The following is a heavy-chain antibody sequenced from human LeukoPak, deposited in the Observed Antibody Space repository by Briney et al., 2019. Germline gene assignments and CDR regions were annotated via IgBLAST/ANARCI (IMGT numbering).Heavy chain of an antibody. CDR1: GYTLTGYY. J-gene: IGHJ3*02. V-gene: IGHV1-2*02. Sequence: ASVKVSCKASGYTLTGYYMHWVRQAPGQGLEWMGWINPNSGGTNYAQKFQGRVTMTRDTSISTAYMELSRLRSDDTAVYYCARTRGDIVVGDAFDIWGQGTMVTVSS. D-gene: IGHD2-15*01. CDR3: ARTRGDIVVGDAFDI. CDR2: INPNSGGT.